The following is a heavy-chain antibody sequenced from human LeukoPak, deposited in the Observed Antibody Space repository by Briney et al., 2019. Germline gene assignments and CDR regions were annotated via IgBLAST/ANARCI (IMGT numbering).Heavy chain of an antibody. D-gene: IGHD3-3*01. CDR3: ARGPSSSDFWSHRIDY. CDR1: GGSFSGYY. V-gene: IGHV4-34*01. CDR2: INHSGST. Sequence: SETLSLTCAVYGGSFSGYYWSWIRQPPGKGLEWIGEINHSGSTNYNPSLKSRVTISVDTSKNQFSLKLSSVTAADTAVYYCARGPSSSDFWSHRIDYWGQGTLVTVSS. J-gene: IGHJ4*02.